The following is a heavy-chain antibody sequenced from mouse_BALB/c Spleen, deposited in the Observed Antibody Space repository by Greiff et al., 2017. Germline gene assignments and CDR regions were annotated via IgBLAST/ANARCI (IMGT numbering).Heavy chain of an antibody. CDR3: ARGTTATIAY. D-gene: IGHD1-2*01. CDR1: GFSLTSYG. J-gene: IGHJ3*01. Sequence: QVQLKESGPGLVAPSQSLSITCTVSGFSLTSYGVHWVRQPPGKGLEWLGVIWAGGSTNYNSALMSRLSISKDNSKSQVFLKMNSLQTDDTAMYYCARGTTATIAYWGQGTLVTVSA. V-gene: IGHV2-9*02. CDR2: IWAGGST.